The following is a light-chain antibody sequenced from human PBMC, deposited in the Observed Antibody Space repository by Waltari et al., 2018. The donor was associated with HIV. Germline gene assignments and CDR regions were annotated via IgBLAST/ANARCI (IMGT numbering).Light chain of an antibody. CDR1: TSDVGGYNY. J-gene: IGLJ3*02. V-gene: IGLV2-14*01. Sequence: QSALTQPASVSGSPGQSITNSCTGTTSDVGGYNYVSWYQHHPGKAPKLIIYEVSNRPSDISSRFSASKSGNTASLTISGLQAEDEADYYCNSYTSMSHLVFGGGTKLTV. CDR3: NSYTSMSHLV. CDR2: EVS.